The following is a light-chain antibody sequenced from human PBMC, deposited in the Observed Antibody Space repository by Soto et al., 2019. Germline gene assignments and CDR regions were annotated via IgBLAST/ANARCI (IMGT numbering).Light chain of an antibody. V-gene: IGKV1-39*01. CDR2: RAS. CDR3: QQRFSPPYT. Sequence: DIQMTQSPSSLSASVGDRVTVTCRAGQSISRYLNWYQQRPGKAPNLLIYRASSLQTGDPSRCSGSGSGTDLNLTITNLQPEDFATYYCQQRFSPPYTFGQGAKLEI. J-gene: IGKJ2*01. CDR1: QSISRY.